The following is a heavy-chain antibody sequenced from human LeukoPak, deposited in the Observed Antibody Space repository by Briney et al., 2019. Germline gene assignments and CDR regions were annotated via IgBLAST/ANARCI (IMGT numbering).Heavy chain of an antibody. D-gene: IGHD2-2*01. CDR3: ARVNQLLHDY. Sequence: SETLSLTCTVSGGSISSHYWSWIRQPPGKGLEWIGYIYYSGSTNYNPSLKSRVTISVDTSKNQFSLKLSSVTAADTAVYYCARVNQLLHDYWGQGTLVTVSS. CDR2: IYYSGST. CDR1: GGSISSHY. J-gene: IGHJ4*02. V-gene: IGHV4-59*11.